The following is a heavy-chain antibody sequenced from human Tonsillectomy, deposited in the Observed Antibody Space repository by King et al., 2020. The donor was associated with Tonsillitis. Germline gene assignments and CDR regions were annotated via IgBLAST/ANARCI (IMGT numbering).Heavy chain of an antibody. Sequence: VQLVESGGGVVQPGGSLRLSCAASGFIFNNHDMHWVRQAPGKGLEWVAFIRYEGSKTYYADSVKGRFTISRDNSKYTLYLEMNSLRAEDTAVYYCARGYCRDNSCSPPYNFYGMDVWGQGTTVTVSS. V-gene: IGHV3-30*02. D-gene: IGHD2-15*01. CDR2: IRYEGSKT. CDR3: ARGYCRDNSCSPPYNFYGMDV. J-gene: IGHJ6*02. CDR1: GFIFNNHD.